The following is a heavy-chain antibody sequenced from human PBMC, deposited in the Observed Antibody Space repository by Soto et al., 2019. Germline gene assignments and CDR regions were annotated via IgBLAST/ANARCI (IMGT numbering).Heavy chain of an antibody. Sequence: PGGSLRLSCAASGFTFSSYAMHWVHQAPGKGLEWVAVISYDGNNKYYADSVKGRFTISRDNSQNTLYVQMTSLRVDDTAIFYCVREGRPGEYASLGSIGIDVWGPAPTVTVSS. CDR2: ISYDGNNK. D-gene: IGHD4-17*01. CDR3: VREGRPGEYASLGSIGIDV. CDR1: GFTFSSYA. J-gene: IGHJ6*02. V-gene: IGHV3-30-3*01.